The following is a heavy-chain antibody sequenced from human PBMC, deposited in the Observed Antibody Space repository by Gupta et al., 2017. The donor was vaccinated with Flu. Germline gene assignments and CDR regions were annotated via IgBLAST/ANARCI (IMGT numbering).Heavy chain of an antibody. J-gene: IGHJ6*02. D-gene: IGHD3-16*01. CDR3: ERDTRNRDLASSLGATVYYKYTLDV. Sequence: PGKGLEWVDSINQKGRVKYYMEAVKGRLEIARDNAKKSIYLQMNSLRGEETGVFYCERDTRNRDLASSLGATVYYKYTLDVWGQGTTATVS. V-gene: IGHV3-7*01. CDR2: INQKGRVK.